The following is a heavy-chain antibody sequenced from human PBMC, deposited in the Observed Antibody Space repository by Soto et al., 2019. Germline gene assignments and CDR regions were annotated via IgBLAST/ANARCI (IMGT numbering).Heavy chain of an antibody. J-gene: IGHJ4*02. D-gene: IGHD3-10*01. CDR1: GGTFSNYA. V-gene: IGHV1-69*13. CDR2: IIPIFGTA. CDR3: VRDLRFGELLH. Sequence: ASVKVSCKASGGTFSNYAITWVRQAPGQGLEWLGRIIPIFGTANYAQKFQGRVTITADESKNQFSLQLNSVTPEDTAVYYCVRDLRFGELLHWGQGTLVTVSS.